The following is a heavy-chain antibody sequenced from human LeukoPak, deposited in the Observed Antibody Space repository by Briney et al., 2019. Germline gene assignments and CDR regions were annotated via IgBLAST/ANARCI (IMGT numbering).Heavy chain of an antibody. Sequence: PGGSLRLSCAASGFTFSTYTMNWVRQAPGKGLEWVSSITTSSSYIYYADSVKGRFTISRDNAKNSLYLQMNSLRAEDTAVYYCARHVVALGFDYWGQGTLVTVSS. D-gene: IGHD3-22*01. J-gene: IGHJ4*02. CDR3: ARHVVALGFDY. CDR1: GFTFSTYT. CDR2: ITTSSSYI. V-gene: IGHV3-21*01.